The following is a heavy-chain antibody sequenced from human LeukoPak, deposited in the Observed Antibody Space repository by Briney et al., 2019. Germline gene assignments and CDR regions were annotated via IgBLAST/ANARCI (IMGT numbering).Heavy chain of an antibody. V-gene: IGHV3-53*01. D-gene: IGHD3-16*01. CDR2: IYSGAGT. CDR1: GFTVNSNY. Sequence: PGGSLRLSCAASGFTVNSNYMSWVRQAPGKGLEWVSVIYSGAGTYYADSVKGRFTISRDNSKNTLYPQMNSLRAEDTAVYYCARSGGGDYYYYMDVWGKGTTVTISS. J-gene: IGHJ6*03. CDR3: ARSGGGDYYYYMDV.